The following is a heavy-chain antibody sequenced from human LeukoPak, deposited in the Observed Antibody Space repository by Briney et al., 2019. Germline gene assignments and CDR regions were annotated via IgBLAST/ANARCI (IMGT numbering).Heavy chain of an antibody. Sequence: GGSPRLSCAASGFTFSSYSMNWVRQAPGKGLEWVSSIGSSGGFIYYADSVKGRFTISRDNAKNSLYLQMDSLRAEDTAVYYCARDDENYGSGSYYNVFSYWGQGTLVTISS. CDR2: IGSSGGFI. CDR3: ARDDENYGSGSYYNVFSY. V-gene: IGHV3-21*01. CDR1: GFTFSSYS. D-gene: IGHD3-10*01. J-gene: IGHJ4*02.